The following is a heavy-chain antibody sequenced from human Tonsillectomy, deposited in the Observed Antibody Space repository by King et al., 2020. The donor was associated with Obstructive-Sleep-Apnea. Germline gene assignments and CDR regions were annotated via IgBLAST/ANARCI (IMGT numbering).Heavy chain of an antibody. J-gene: IGHJ6*02. CDR2: INSDGSST. D-gene: IGHD3-9*01. CDR3: AREFNDILTGWDYYGMDV. V-gene: IGHV3-74*01. Sequence: VKLVESGGGLVQPGGSLRLSCAASGFAFSSYWMHWVRHAPGKGLVWVSRINSDGSSTSYADSVKGRFTISRDNAKNTLYLQMNSLRAEDTAVYYCAREFNDILTGWDYYGMDVWGQGTTVTVSS. CDR1: GFAFSSYW.